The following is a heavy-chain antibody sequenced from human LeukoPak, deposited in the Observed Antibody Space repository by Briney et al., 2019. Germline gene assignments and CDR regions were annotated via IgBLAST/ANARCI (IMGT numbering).Heavy chain of an antibody. D-gene: IGHD6-13*01. J-gene: IGHJ5*02. CDR3: ARDYAWANSWGIAAAGYAGDWFDP. CDR1: GFTFSSYS. V-gene: IGHV3-21*01. Sequence: GGSLRLSCAASGFTFSSYSMNWVRQAPGKGLEWIASISSSSSYIYYPDSVKGRFTISRDNAKNSLYLQMNSLRAEDKAVYYCARDYAWANSWGIAAAGYAGDWFDPGGQGTLVTVS. CDR2: ISSSSSYI.